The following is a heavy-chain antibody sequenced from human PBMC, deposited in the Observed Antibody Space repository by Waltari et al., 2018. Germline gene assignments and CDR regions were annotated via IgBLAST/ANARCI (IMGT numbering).Heavy chain of an antibody. CDR1: GFIFSNNN. CDR2: ISSSSNYI. CDR3: AKGFTTPYYFDY. Sequence: EVQLVESGGGLVKPGGSLRLSCAATGFIFSNNNMNWVRQAPGKGLEWVSSISSSSNYIYYAHSVKGRFTISRDNAKNSLYLQMNSLRGEDTAVYYCAKGFTTPYYFDYWGQGALVTVSS. V-gene: IGHV3-21*01. J-gene: IGHJ4*02.